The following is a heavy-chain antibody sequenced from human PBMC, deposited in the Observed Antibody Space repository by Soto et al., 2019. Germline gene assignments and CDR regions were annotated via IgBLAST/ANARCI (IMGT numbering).Heavy chain of an antibody. D-gene: IGHD4-17*01. Sequence: QVQLQESGPGLVKPSQTLSLTCTVSGGSISSGGYYWSWIRQHPGKGLEWIGYIYYSGSTYYNPSLKSRVTISVDTSKNQFSLKLSSVTAADTAVYYCARDLGATTVTTGAFDIWGQGTMVTVSS. CDR2: IYYSGST. CDR3: ARDLGATTVTTGAFDI. CDR1: GGSISSGGYY. J-gene: IGHJ3*02. V-gene: IGHV4-31*03.